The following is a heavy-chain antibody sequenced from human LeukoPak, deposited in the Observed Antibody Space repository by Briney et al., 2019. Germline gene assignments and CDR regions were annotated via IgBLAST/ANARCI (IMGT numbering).Heavy chain of an antibody. V-gene: IGHV3-30*18. Sequence: GGSLRLSCAASGFTFSSYGMHWVRPAPGKGLEWVAVISYDGSNKYYADSVKGRFTISRDNSKNTLYLQMNSLRAEDTAVYYCAKAHSWYCSSTSCDGMDVWGQGTTVTVSS. D-gene: IGHD2-2*01. CDR1: GFTFSSYG. CDR3: AKAHSWYCSSTSCDGMDV. CDR2: ISYDGSNK. J-gene: IGHJ6*02.